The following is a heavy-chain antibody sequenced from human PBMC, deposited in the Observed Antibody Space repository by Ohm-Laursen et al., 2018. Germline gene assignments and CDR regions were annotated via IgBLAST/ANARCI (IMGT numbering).Heavy chain of an antibody. Sequence: SQTLSLTCTVSGCYINPYYWIWVPQPPGRGLVWIGYIDYIGSTDYNPSLKSRITISLDTSKNQFFLRLSSVTAADTDVYYFSRIGSVCDSSGFDYFDSWGQGTLVTVSS. V-gene: IGHV4-59*13. CDR2: IDYIGST. J-gene: IGHJ4*02. CDR3: SRIGSVCDSSGFDYFDS. D-gene: IGHD3-22*01. CDR1: GCYINPYY.